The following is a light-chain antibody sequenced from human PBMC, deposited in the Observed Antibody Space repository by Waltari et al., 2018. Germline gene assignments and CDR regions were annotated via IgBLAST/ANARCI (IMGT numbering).Light chain of an antibody. J-gene: IGLJ2*01. CDR2: EVG. V-gene: IGLV2-14*01. CDR1: SSDVGAYNY. CDR3: SSYTSSSTLVV. Sequence: QSALTQPASVSGSPGQSITISCTGTSSDVGAYNYVSWYQQHPGKAPKLMIYEVGNRPSGGANRFVGSKSGNTASLTISGLQAEDEADYYCSSYTSSSTLVVFGGGTKLTVL.